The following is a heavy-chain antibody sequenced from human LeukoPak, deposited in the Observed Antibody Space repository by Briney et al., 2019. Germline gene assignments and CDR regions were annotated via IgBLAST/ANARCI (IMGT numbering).Heavy chain of an antibody. Sequence: SETLSLTCSVSGASIRSYFWSWIRQSPGKELEWIGYVYDNDISNFNPSLESRVTILVDRSKSQFSLKLRSVTAADTAVYYCARGLVLATDDAFDIWGPGTMVTVSS. J-gene: IGHJ3*02. CDR1: GASIRSYF. CDR2: VYDNDIS. V-gene: IGHV4-59*01. D-gene: IGHD5-12*01. CDR3: ARGLVLATDDAFDI.